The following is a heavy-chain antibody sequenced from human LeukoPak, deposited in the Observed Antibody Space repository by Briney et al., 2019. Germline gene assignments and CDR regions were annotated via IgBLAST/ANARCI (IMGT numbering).Heavy chain of an antibody. CDR3: AKVGGSSENDAFDI. Sequence: GGSLRLSCAASGFTFSSYAGSWVRQAPGKGLEWVSGISGSGSSTYNADSVKGRFTISRDNSKNTLYLQMNSLRAEDTAVYYCAKVGGSSENDAFDIWGQGTMVTVSS. V-gene: IGHV3-23*01. J-gene: IGHJ3*02. CDR1: GFTFSSYA. D-gene: IGHD1-26*01. CDR2: ISGSGSST.